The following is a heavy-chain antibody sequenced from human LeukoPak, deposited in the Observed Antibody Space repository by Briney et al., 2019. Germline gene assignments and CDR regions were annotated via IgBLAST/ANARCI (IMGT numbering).Heavy chain of an antibody. CDR2: IYYSGST. CDR3: ARDRAAAGTGGFDY. CDR1: GGSISSYY. V-gene: IGHV4-59*01. D-gene: IGHD6-13*01. Sequence: PSETLSLTCTVSGGSISSYYWSRIRQPPGKGLEWIGYIYYSGSTNYNPSLKSRVTISVDTSKNQFSLKLSSVTAADTAVYYCARDRAAAGTGGFDYWGQGTLVTVSS. J-gene: IGHJ4*02.